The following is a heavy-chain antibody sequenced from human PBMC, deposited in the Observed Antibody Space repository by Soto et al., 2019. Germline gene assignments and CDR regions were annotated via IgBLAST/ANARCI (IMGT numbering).Heavy chain of an antibody. D-gene: IGHD6-25*01. J-gene: IGHJ3*02. CDR2: IYYSGGT. CDR1: GVSISSGDYY. CDR3: AHDSSGRVFDI. Sequence: QVQLQESGPGLVKPSHTLSLNCTVSGVSISSGDYYWSWIRQPPGKGLVWIGYIYYSGGTYYKPSLKYRVTISVDTSKNQLSLKLSSVTAADTAVYYCAHDSSGRVFDIWGQGTMVTVSS. V-gene: IGHV4-30-4*08.